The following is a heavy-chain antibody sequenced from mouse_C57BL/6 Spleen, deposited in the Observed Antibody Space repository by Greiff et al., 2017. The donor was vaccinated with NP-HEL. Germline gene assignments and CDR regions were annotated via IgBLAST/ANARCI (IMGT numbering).Heavy chain of an antibody. CDR3: ARSPDYGGFAY. Sequence: QVQLQQSGAELVRPGTSVKVSCKASGYAFTNYLIEWVKQRPGQGLEWIGVINPGSGGTNYNETFKGKATLTADKSSSTAYMQLSSLTSEDSAVYFCARSPDYGGFAYWGQGTLVTVSA. CDR1: GYAFTNYL. D-gene: IGHD2-4*01. J-gene: IGHJ3*01. CDR2: INPGSGGT. V-gene: IGHV1-54*01.